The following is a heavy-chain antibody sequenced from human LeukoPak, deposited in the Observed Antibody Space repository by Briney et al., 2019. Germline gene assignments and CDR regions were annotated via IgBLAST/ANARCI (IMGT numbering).Heavy chain of an antibody. CDR2: ISSNGGST. D-gene: IGHD6-19*01. V-gene: IGHV3-64D*06. J-gene: IGHJ5*02. CDR3: VKGRIAVAGQFDP. Sequence: PGGSLRLSCSASGFTFSSYAMHWVRQAPGKGLEYVSAISSNGGSTYYADSVKGRFTISRDNSKNTLYLQMSSLRAEDTAVYYCVKGRIAVAGQFDPWGQGTLVTVSS. CDR1: GFTFSSYA.